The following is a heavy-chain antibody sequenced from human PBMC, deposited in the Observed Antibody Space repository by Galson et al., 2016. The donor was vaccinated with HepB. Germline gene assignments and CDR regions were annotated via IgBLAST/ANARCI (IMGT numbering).Heavy chain of an antibody. Sequence: SVKVSCKASGGTFSSYAINWVRQAPGQGLEWMGGITPFFDTTNYAQKFQGRITMTRDTSTSTVYMELISLRSEDTAVYYCARELDHSFYFDYWGQGTLLTVSS. CDR1: GGTFSSYA. D-gene: IGHD1-14*01. V-gene: IGHV1-69*05. CDR2: ITPFFDTT. J-gene: IGHJ4*02. CDR3: ARELDHSFYFDY.